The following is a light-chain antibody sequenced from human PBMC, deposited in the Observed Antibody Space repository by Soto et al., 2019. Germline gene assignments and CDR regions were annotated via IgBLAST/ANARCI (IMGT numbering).Light chain of an antibody. Sequence: AIQLTQSPSSLSASVGDRVTITCRASQGISSALAWYQQKPGKAPKLLIYDASSLESGVPSRFSGSGSGTDFTLTISSRQPEDFATYYCQQFNSYPLFTFGPGTKVDIK. J-gene: IGKJ3*01. CDR3: QQFNSYPLFT. CDR2: DAS. V-gene: IGKV1-13*02. CDR1: QGISSA.